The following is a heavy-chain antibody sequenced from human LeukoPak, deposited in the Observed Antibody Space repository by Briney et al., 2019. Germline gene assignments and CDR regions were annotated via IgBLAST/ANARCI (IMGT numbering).Heavy chain of an antibody. Sequence: PGGSLRLSCAASGFTVSSNYMNWVRQAPGKGLEWISVIYSGGSTYYADSVKGRFTISRDNSKNTLYLQMNSLRAEDTAVYYCARGGDDYNYRLEYWGQGTLVTVSS. V-gene: IGHV3-53*01. CDR2: IYSGGST. CDR3: ARGGDDYNYRLEY. D-gene: IGHD5-24*01. J-gene: IGHJ4*02. CDR1: GFTVSSNY.